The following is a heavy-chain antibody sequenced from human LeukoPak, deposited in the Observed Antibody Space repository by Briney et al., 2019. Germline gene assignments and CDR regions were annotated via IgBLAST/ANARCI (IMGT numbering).Heavy chain of an antibody. V-gene: IGHV3-53*01. CDR2: IFGDGRT. Sequence: GGSLRLSCAASGFTVSSKYMSWVRQAPGVGLEWVSVIFGDGRTHYADSVKGRFTISRDNSKNTLYLQMSSLRAEDTAVYYCAKERQTGDYFTSDFWGQGTLVTVSS. CDR1: GFTVSSKY. CDR3: AKERQTGDYFTSDF. J-gene: IGHJ4*02. D-gene: IGHD4-17*01.